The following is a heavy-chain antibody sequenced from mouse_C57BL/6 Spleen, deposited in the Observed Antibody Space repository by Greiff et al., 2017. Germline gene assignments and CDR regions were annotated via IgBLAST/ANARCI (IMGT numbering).Heavy chain of an antibody. CDR3: AREEEYYVSFDY. Sequence: VQLQQSGAELARPGASVKLSCKASGYTFTSYGISWVKQRTGQGLEWIGEIYPRSGNTYYNEKFKGKATLTADKSSSTAYMALRSLTSEDSAVYFCAREEEYYVSFDYWGQGTTLTVSS. V-gene: IGHV1-81*01. D-gene: IGHD1-1*01. CDR1: GYTFTSYG. CDR2: IYPRSGNT. J-gene: IGHJ2*01.